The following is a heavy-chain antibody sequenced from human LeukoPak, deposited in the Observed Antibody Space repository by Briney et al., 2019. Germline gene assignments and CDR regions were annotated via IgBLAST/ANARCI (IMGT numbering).Heavy chain of an antibody. J-gene: IGHJ4*02. V-gene: IGHV3-15*01. CDR2: IKSKTDGGTT. CDR1: GFTFNNAW. D-gene: IGHD6-13*01. CDR3: TTGQGSWYPYYFDY. Sequence: PGGSLRLSCAASGFTFNNAWRSWVRQAPGKGLEWVGRIKSKTDGGTTDYAAPVKGRFTISRDDSKNTLYLQMNSLKTEDTAVYYCTTGQGSWYPYYFDYWGQGTLVIVSS.